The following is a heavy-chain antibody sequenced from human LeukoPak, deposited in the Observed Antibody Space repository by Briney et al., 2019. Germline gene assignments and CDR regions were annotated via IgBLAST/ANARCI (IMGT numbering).Heavy chain of an antibody. CDR3: AKDGSSGWSERVDY. Sequence: GGSLRLSCAASGFTFSSYGMHWVRQAPGKGLEWVAVISYDGSNKYYADSVKGRFTISRDNSKNTLYLQMNSLRAEDTAVYYCAKDGSSGWSERVDYWGQGTLVTVSS. D-gene: IGHD6-19*01. CDR1: GFTFSSYG. V-gene: IGHV3-30*18. CDR2: ISYDGSNK. J-gene: IGHJ4*02.